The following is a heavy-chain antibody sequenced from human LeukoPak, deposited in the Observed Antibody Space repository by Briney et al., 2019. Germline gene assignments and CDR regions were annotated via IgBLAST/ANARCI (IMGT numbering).Heavy chain of an antibody. CDR2: INPSGGST. D-gene: IGHD3-22*01. CDR3: ARDSPRSYYYDSSGYLFDY. V-gene: IGHV1-46*01. J-gene: IGHJ4*02. Sequence: GASVNLSCKASVYTFTSYYMHWVRQAPGQGLEWMGIINPSGGSTSYAQKYQGRVTMTRDTSTSTDYMELSSLRSEDTAVYYCARDSPRSYYYDSSGYLFDYWGQGTLVTVSS. CDR1: VYTFTSYY.